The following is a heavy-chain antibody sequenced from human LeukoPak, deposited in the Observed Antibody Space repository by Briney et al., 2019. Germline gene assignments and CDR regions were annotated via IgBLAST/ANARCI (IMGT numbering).Heavy chain of an antibody. V-gene: IGHV4-39*01. D-gene: IGHD3-9*01. CDR1: GGSISSSSYY. J-gene: IGHJ4*02. CDR3: ARKRIYDILTVYYPSYWDY. CDR2: IYYSGST. Sequence: SETLSLTCTVSGGSISSSSYYWGWIRQPPGKGLEWIGSIYYSGSTYYNPSLKSRVTISVDTSKNQFSLKLSSVTAADTAVYYCARKRIYDILTVYYPSYWDYWGQGPLVSVSS.